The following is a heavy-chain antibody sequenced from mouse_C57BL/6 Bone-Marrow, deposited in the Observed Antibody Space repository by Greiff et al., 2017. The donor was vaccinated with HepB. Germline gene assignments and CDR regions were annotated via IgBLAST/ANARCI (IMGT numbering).Heavy chain of an antibody. CDR2: INYDGSST. V-gene: IGHV5-16*01. Sequence: VKLVESAGGLVQPGSSMKLSCTASGFTFSDYYMAWVRQVPEKGLEWVANINYDGSSTYYLDSLKSRFIISRDNAKNILYLQMSSLKSEDTATYYCAREDTTVVLDYWGQGTTLTVSS. CDR3: AREDTTVVLDY. D-gene: IGHD1-1*01. J-gene: IGHJ2*01. CDR1: GFTFSDYY.